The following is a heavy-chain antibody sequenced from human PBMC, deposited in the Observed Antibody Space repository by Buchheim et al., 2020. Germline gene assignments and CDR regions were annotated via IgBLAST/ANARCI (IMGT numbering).Heavy chain of an antibody. D-gene: IGHD2-21*02. Sequence: EVQLLESGGGLVQPGGSLRLSCAASGFTFSSYAVSWVRQAPGKGLEWVSAISGSGGSTYYADSVKGRFTISRDNSKNTMYLQMNSLRAEDTAVYYCAKDGCGGDCYSSGLDPWGQGTL. V-gene: IGHV3-23*01. CDR2: ISGSGGST. J-gene: IGHJ5*02. CDR1: GFTFSSYA. CDR3: AKDGCGGDCYSSGLDP.